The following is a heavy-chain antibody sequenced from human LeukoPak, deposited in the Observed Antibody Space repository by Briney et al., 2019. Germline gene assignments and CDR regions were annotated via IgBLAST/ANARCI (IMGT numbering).Heavy chain of an antibody. CDR2: INPDAGTK. Sequence: PGGSLTLSCETSRFTFSTYWMSWVRQAPGKGLEWVASINPDAGTKHYLDSVKGRFTISRDNPQNSLYLHMYSLGAGDTAVYYCAKLIGTFTTYDYWGQGALVTVSS. V-gene: IGHV3-7*01. CDR3: AKLIGTFTTYDY. J-gene: IGHJ4*02. D-gene: IGHD1/OR15-1a*01. CDR1: RFTFSTYW.